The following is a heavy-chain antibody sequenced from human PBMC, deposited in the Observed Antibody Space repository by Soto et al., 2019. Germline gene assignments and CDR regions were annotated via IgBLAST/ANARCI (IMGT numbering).Heavy chain of an antibody. CDR2: IYYSGST. J-gene: IGHJ4*02. CDR1: GGSISCYY. V-gene: IGHV4-59*01. Sequence: QVQLQESGPGLVKPSETLSLTCTVSGGSISCYYWSWIRQPPGQGLEWIGFIYYSGSTNYNPSLKSRVTIAVVRSKNQYSLKLGSVTAADTAVYYCARRYGGNSDYWGQGTLVTVSS. CDR3: ARRYGGNSDY. D-gene: IGHD1-26*01.